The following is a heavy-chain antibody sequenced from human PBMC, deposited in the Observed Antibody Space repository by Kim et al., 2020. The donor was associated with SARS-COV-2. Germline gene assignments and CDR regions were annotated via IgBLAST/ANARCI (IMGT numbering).Heavy chain of an antibody. Sequence: SQKFQGRVTITRDTSASTAYMELSSLRSEDTAVYYCARRGYYGSGIAFDIWGQGTMVTVSS. J-gene: IGHJ3*02. CDR3: ARRGYYGSGIAFDI. V-gene: IGHV1-3*01. D-gene: IGHD3-10*01.